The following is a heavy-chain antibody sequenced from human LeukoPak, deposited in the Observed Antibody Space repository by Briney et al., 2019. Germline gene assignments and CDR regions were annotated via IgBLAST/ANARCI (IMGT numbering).Heavy chain of an antibody. CDR2: IIPIFGTA. CDR1: GGTFSSYA. J-gene: IGHJ4*02. Sequence: SVKVSCKASGGTFSSYAISWVRQASGQGLEWMGGIIPIFGTANYAQKFQGRVTITADESTSTAYMELSSLRSEDTAVYYCASTPGYSGYGGAFDYWGQGTLVTVSS. CDR3: ASTPGYSGYGGAFDY. V-gene: IGHV1-69*13. D-gene: IGHD5-12*01.